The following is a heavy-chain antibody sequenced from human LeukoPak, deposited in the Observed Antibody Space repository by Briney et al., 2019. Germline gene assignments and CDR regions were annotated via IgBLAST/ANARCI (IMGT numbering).Heavy chain of an antibody. CDR3: AKDTNPYCGGDCYLD. CDR2: IRYDGSNK. J-gene: IGHJ4*02. V-gene: IGHV3-30*02. D-gene: IGHD2-21*01. Sequence: PGGSLRLSCAASGFTFSSYGMHWVRQAPGKGLEWVAFIRYDGSNKYYADSVKGRFTISRDNSKNTLYLQMNSLRAEDTAVYYCAKDTNPYCGGDCYLDWGQGTLVTVSS. CDR1: GFTFSSYG.